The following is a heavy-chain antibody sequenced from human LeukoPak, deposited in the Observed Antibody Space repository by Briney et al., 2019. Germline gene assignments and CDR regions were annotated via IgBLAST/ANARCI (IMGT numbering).Heavy chain of an antibody. CDR1: GGSFSGYY. V-gene: IGHV4-34*01. D-gene: IGHD6-19*01. J-gene: IGHJ4*02. Sequence: SETLSLTCAVYGGSFSGYYWSWIRQPPGKGLEWIGEINHSGSTNYNPSLKSRVTISVDTSKNQFSLKLSSVTAADTAVYYCARVARGSGWNFDYWGQGTLVTVSS. CDR2: INHSGST. CDR3: ARVARGSGWNFDY.